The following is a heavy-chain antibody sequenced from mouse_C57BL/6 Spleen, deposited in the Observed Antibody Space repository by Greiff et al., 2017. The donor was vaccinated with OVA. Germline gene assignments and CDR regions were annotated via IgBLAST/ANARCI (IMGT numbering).Heavy chain of an antibody. CDR3: AESEIYYGYGTYFDY. J-gene: IGHJ2*01. V-gene: IGHV1-53*01. CDR2: INPSNGGT. Sequence: QVQLQQSGTELVKPGASVKLSCKASGYTFTSYWMHWVKQSPGQGLEWIGNINPSNGGTNYHEKFKSKATLTVDKSSSTAYMQLSSLTSEGSADYYDAESEIYYGYGTYFDYWGQGTTLTVSS. D-gene: IGHD2-2*01. CDR1: GYTFTSYW.